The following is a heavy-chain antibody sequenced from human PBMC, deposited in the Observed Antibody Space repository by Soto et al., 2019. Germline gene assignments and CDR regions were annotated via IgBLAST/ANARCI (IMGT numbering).Heavy chain of an antibody. Sequence: ASVKVSCKASGYTFTSYDINWVRQATGQGLEWMGWMNPNSGNTGYTQKIQGRVTMTRNTSISTTYMELSSLRSEDTAVYYCASIITGTDFDYWGQGTLVTVSS. J-gene: IGHJ4*02. V-gene: IGHV1-8*01. D-gene: IGHD1-7*01. CDR1: GYTFTSYD. CDR3: ASIITGTDFDY. CDR2: MNPNSGNT.